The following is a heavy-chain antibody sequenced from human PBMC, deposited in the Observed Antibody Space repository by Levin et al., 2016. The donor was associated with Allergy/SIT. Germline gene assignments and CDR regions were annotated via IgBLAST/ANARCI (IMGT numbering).Heavy chain of an antibody. J-gene: IGHJ4*02. D-gene: IGHD3-22*01. CDR3: ARDRYYDTDMGY. CDR1: GGSISSGSYY. Sequence: SETLSLTCTVSGGSISSGSYYWSWIRQPAGKGLEWIGRIYTSGSTNYNPSLKSRVTISVDTSKNQFSLKLSSVTAADTAVYYCARDRYYDTDMGYWGQGTLVTVSS. CDR2: IYTSGST. V-gene: IGHV4-61*02.